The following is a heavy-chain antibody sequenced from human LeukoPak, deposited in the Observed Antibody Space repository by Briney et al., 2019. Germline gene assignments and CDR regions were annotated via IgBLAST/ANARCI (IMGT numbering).Heavy chain of an antibody. CDR3: ARGRRITMIVVVIRAGGYFDY. J-gene: IGHJ4*02. V-gene: IGHV4-34*01. CDR1: GGSFSGYY. D-gene: IGHD3-22*01. CDR2: IHHSGSP. Sequence: SETLSLTCAVAGGSFSGYYWSWIRQPPGKGLEWIGEIHHSGSPKYNPSLKSRVSISVDTSKNQFSLKLSSVTAADTAVYYCARGRRITMIVVVIRAGGYFDYWGQGTLVTVSS.